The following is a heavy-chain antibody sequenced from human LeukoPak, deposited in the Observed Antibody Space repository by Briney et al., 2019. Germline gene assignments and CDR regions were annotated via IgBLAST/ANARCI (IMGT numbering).Heavy chain of an antibody. V-gene: IGHV4-4*07. D-gene: IGHD3-10*01. CDR1: GGSISSYC. CDR3: ARDLAWVGSRAPFDI. CDR2: VYNSGRT. J-gene: IGHJ3*02. Sequence: SETLSLTCTVSGGSISSYCWSWIRQPAGKGLEWIGRVYNSGRTDYNPSLQSRVTMSVDTSKNHLYLQLSSVTAADTAVYYCARDLAWVGSRAPFDIWGQGTKVTVSS.